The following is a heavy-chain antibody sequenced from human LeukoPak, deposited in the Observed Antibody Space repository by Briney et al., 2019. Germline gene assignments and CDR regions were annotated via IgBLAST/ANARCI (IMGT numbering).Heavy chain of an antibody. V-gene: IGHV3-74*01. CDR1: GFTFSSYW. Sequence: TGGSLRLSCAASGFTFSSYWMHWVRQAPGKGLVWVSRINGDGSSTSYADSVKGRFTISRDNAKNTLYLQMNSLRAEDTAVYYCARAPYGPIDYWGQGTLVTVSS. J-gene: IGHJ4*02. CDR3: ARAPYGPIDY. D-gene: IGHD3-10*01. CDR2: INGDGSST.